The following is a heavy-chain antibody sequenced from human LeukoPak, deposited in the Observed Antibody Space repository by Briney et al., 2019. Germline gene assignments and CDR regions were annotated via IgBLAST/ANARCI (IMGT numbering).Heavy chain of an antibody. CDR2: INPNSGST. CDR1: GSTFTPYY. J-gene: IGHJ3*02. CDR3: ARGGNGWFDAFDI. Sequence: VSVKVSCKASGSTFTPYYMHWVRQAPGQGLEWMGWINPNSGSTKYTHTFQGRVTMTRDTSISPAYMELIRLRSADTAVYYCARGGNGWFDAFDIWGQGAMVTVSS. V-gene: IGHV1-2*07. D-gene: IGHD6-19*01.